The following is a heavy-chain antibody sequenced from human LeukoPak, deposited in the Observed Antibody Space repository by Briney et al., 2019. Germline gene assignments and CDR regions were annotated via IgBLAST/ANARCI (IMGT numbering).Heavy chain of an antibody. D-gene: IGHD3-22*01. J-gene: IGHJ4*02. V-gene: IGHV1-2*02. Sequence: ASVKVSCKASGYTVTVYYMHCVRQAPGQGLGWRGGSNPNSGGTNYAQKFQGTITMTTDTSISTAYLDPSSLRSADTDVYYCARDAQPQSFQTSYYDSSGPDYWGQGTLVTVSS. CDR3: ARDAQPQSFQTSYYDSSGPDY. CDR2: SNPNSGGT. CDR1: GYTVTVYY.